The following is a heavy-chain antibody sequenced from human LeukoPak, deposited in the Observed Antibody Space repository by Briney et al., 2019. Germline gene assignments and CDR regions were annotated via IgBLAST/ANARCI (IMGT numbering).Heavy chain of an antibody. CDR3: AKGDIVVGGGRNWFDP. V-gene: IGHV4-4*07. D-gene: IGHD2-15*01. Sequence: SETSSLTCTVSGDSISSHFCSWVRQPAGKGLEWIGRISTSGHANYNPSLESRITMSVDTSKNQFSLKLNSVTAADTAVYYCAKGDIVVGGGRNWFDPWGQGTLVTVSS. CDR1: GDSISSHF. J-gene: IGHJ5*02. CDR2: ISTSGHA.